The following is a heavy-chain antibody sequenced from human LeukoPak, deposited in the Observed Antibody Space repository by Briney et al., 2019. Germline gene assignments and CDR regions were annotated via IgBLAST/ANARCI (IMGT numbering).Heavy chain of an antibody. Sequence: PSETLSLTCAAYGGSFSGYYWSWIRQPPGKGLEWIGEINHSGSTNYNPSLKSRVTISVDTSKNQFSLKLNSVTAADTAVYYCARNSCPSGSCYENRGYFDYWGQGTLVTVSS. V-gene: IGHV4-34*01. CDR2: INHSGST. D-gene: IGHD2-15*01. CDR1: GGSFSGYY. CDR3: ARNSCPSGSCYENRGYFDY. J-gene: IGHJ4*02.